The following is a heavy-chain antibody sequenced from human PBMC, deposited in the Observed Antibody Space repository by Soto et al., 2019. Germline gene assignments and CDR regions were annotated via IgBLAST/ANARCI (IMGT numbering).Heavy chain of an antibody. J-gene: IGHJ4*02. D-gene: IGHD5-12*01. V-gene: IGHV3-53*01. CDR1: GFTVSSSNY. CDR2: IYTGGTT. CDR3: HGYGY. Sequence: EVPLVESGGGLIQPGGSLRLSCVVSGFTVSSSNYMSWVRQAPGKGLEWVSVIYTGGTTYYADSVKGRFTISRDNSKNTLYLQMNSLRAGDTAVYYCHGYGYWGQGTLVTVSS.